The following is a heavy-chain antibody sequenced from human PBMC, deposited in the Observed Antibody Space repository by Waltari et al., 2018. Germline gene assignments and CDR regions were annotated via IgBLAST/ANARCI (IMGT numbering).Heavy chain of an antibody. CDR1: GGSISSGGYY. V-gene: IGHV4-31*03. CDR2: IYYSGST. Sequence: QVQLQDSSPGLVKPSQTLSLTCTVSGGSISSGGYYWSWIRQHPGKGLEWIGYIYYSGSTYYNPSLKSRVTISVDTSKNQFSLKLSSVTAADTAVYYCARAPSSGVTIDYWGQGTLVTVSS. J-gene: IGHJ4*02. CDR3: ARAPSSGVTIDY. D-gene: IGHD3-10*01.